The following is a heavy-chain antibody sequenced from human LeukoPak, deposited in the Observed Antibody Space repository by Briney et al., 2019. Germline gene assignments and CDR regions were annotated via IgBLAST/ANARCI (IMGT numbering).Heavy chain of an antibody. CDR1: GFTFSSYG. D-gene: IGHD1-26*01. V-gene: IGHV3-30*18. CDR3: AKDNTWEPGFFDY. CDR2: ISYDGSNK. J-gene: IGHJ4*02. Sequence: PGGSLRLSCAASGFTFSSYGMHWVRQAPSKGLEWVAVISYDGSNKYYADSVKGRFTISRDNSKNTLYLQMNSLRAEDTAVYYCAKDNTWEPGFFDYWGQGTLVTVSS.